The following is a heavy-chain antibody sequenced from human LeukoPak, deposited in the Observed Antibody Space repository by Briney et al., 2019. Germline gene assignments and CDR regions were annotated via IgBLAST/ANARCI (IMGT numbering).Heavy chain of an antibody. V-gene: IGHV3-48*02. J-gene: IGHJ4*02. D-gene: IGHD6-19*01. CDR3: ARGKVGYSNGWSAADY. Sequence: GGSLRLSCAASGFTFSTYSMNWVRQAPGKGLEGVSYISSGSSTIYYTDSLKGRFTISRDNAKSSLYLQMNSLRDEDTAVYYCARGKVGYSNGWSAADYWGQGTLVTVSS. CDR2: ISSGSSTI. CDR1: GFTFSTYS.